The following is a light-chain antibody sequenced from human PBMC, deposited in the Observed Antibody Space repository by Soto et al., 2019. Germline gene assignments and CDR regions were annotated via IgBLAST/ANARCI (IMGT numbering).Light chain of an antibody. J-gene: IGKJ2*01. V-gene: IGKV3-15*01. CDR3: QQYNSWPPKYT. CDR2: GAS. Sequence: EIVMTQSTATLSVSPGGRATLSCRASQSVSSYLAWYQQRPGQPPRLLIYGASTMATGIPARFSGSGSGTEFSLTISSLQSEDFAVYYCQQYNSWPPKYTFGQGTKLEIK. CDR1: QSVSSY.